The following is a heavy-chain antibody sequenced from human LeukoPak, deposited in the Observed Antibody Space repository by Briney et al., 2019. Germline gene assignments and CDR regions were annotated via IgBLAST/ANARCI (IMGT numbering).Heavy chain of an antibody. Sequence: GGSLRLSCAASGFTFSSYSMNWVRQAPGKGLEWVSSISSSSSYIYYADSVKGRFTISRDNAKNSLYLQMNSLRAEDTAVYYCARPMRAGYSYGPGVFDYWGQGTLVTVSS. D-gene: IGHD5-18*01. CDR1: GFTFSSYS. CDR3: ARPMRAGYSYGPGVFDY. J-gene: IGHJ4*02. CDR2: ISSSSSYI. V-gene: IGHV3-21*01.